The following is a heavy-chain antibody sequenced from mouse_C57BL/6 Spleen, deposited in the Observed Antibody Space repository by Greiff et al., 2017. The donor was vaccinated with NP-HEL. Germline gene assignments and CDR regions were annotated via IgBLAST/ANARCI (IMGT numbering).Heavy chain of an antibody. CDR3: AARWGVYYGSPFDY. J-gene: IGHJ2*01. D-gene: IGHD1-1*01. CDR2: INPSNGGT. Sequence: QVQLKQPGTELVKPGASVKLSCKASGYTFTSYWMHWVKQRPGQGLEWIGNINPSNGGTNYNEKFKSKATLTVDKSSSTAYMPLSSLTSEDSSVYYCAARWGVYYGSPFDYWGQGTTLTVSS. V-gene: IGHV1-53*01. CDR1: GYTFTSYW.